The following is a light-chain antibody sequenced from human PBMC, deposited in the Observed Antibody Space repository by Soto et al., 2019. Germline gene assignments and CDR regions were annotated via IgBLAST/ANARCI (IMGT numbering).Light chain of an antibody. CDR1: QSISSY. J-gene: IGKJ1*01. CDR2: AAS. V-gene: IGKV1-39*01. CDR3: QQSYSTLWT. Sequence: DIPMTQSPSSLSASVGDRVTITCRASQSISSYLNWYQQKPGKAPKLLIYAASSLQSGVPSRFSGSGSGTDFTLTISSLQPEDFATYYCQQSYSTLWTFGQGTKGEIK.